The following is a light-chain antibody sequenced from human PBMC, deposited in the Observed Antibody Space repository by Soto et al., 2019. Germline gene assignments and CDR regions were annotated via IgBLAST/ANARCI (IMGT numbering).Light chain of an antibody. Sequence: EIVMTQSPATLSVSPGERATLSCRASQSVSSNLAWYQQKPGQAPRLLIYGASTRATGIPARFSGSGSGTEFTLTISSLQSEDFATYYCQQSYRYSWTFGQGTKVEIK. CDR1: QSVSSN. V-gene: IGKV3-15*01. CDR2: GAS. CDR3: QQSYRYSWT. J-gene: IGKJ1*01.